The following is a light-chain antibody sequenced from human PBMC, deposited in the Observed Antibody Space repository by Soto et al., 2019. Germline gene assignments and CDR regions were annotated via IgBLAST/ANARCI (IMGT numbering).Light chain of an antibody. J-gene: IGKJ4*01. CDR1: QSISTW. CDR3: RQYDSYSPLT. CDR2: KAS. V-gene: IGKV1-5*03. Sequence: DIQMTQSPSTLSASVGDRVTLTCRASQSISTWLAWYQQKPGKAPKLLIYKASGLESGVPSRFSGSGSGTAFTLTISSLQPDDFATYYCRQYDSYSPLTFGGGTKVDIK.